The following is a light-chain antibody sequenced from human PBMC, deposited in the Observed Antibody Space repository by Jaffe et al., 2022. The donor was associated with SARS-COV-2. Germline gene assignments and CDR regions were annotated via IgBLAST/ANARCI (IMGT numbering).Light chain of an antibody. CDR3: ETWDSSLGVV. Sequence: QSVLTQPASVSAAPGQNVTISCSGSSSNIGNTYVSWYQQLPGAAPKLLISDNYKRPSGIPDRFSGSKSGTSATLGITGLQTGDEADYYCETWDSSLGVVFGGGTKLTVL. CDR2: DNY. V-gene: IGLV1-51*01. J-gene: IGLJ3*02. CDR1: SSNIGNTY.